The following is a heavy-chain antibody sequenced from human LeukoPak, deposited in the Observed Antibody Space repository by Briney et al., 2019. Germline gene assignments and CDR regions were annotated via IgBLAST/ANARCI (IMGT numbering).Heavy chain of an antibody. J-gene: IGHJ3*02. D-gene: IGHD4-23*01. V-gene: IGHV3-11*04. CDR2: ISSSGSTI. CDR1: GFTFSDYY. Sequence: GGSLRLSCAASGFTFSDYYMSWIRQAPGKGLEWVSYISSSGSTIYYADSVKGRLTISRDNAKNSLYLQMNSLRAEDTAVYYCARDGDYGGNSRFFFDIWGQGTMVTVSS. CDR3: ARDGDYGGNSRFFFDI.